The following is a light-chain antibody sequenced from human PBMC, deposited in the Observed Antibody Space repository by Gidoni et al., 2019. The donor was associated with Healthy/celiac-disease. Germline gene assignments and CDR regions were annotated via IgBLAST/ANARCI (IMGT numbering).Light chain of an antibody. CDR2: EVS. CDR1: SSDVGGYNY. CDR3: SSYAGSDV. Sequence: QSALTQPPSASGSPGQSVTISCTGTSSDVGGYNYVSWYQQHPGKAPKLMIYEVSKRPSGVPDRFSGYRSGNTAALTVSGLQAEDEADYYCSSYAGSDVFGTGTKVTVL. J-gene: IGLJ1*01. V-gene: IGLV2-8*01.